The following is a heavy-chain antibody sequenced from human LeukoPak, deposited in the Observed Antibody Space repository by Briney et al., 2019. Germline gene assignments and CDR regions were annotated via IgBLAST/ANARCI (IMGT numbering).Heavy chain of an antibody. CDR1: GFTFSNYA. Sequence: GGSLRLSCAASGFTFSNYAMSWVRQAPGKGLEWVGRIKSKTDGGTTDYAAPVKGRFTISRDGSKNTLYLQMNSLKTEDTAVYYCTTDLEYSSSWDWFDPWGQGTLVTVSS. CDR3: TTDLEYSSSWDWFDP. V-gene: IGHV3-15*01. J-gene: IGHJ5*02. CDR2: IKSKTDGGTT. D-gene: IGHD6-13*01.